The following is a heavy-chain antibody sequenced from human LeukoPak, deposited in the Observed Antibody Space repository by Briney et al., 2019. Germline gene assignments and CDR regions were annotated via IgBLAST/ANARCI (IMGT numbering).Heavy chain of an antibody. V-gene: IGHV4-34*01. J-gene: IGHJ4*02. Sequence: SETLTLTCAVYGGSFSGYYWSWIRQPPGKGLEWIGEINHSGSTNYNPSLKSRVTISVDTSKNQFSLKLSSVTAADAAVYYCARGYGNFDYWGQGTLVTVSS. CDR3: ARGYGNFDY. CDR2: INHSGST. CDR1: GGSFSGYY. D-gene: IGHD4-17*01.